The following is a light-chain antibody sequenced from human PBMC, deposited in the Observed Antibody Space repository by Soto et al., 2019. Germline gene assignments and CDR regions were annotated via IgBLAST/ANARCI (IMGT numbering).Light chain of an antibody. J-gene: IGLJ3*02. CDR3: ATWDIALSAVV. CDR1: NSNIGTKF. CDR2: ENV. V-gene: IGLV1-51*02. Sequence: QSVLTQPPSVSAAPGQTVTVSCSGSNSNIGTKFVSWYQQFPGTAPKLLIFENVKRPSGIPDRFSGSKSGTSATLGITGLQAGDEADYYCATWDIALSAVVFGGGTKVTVL.